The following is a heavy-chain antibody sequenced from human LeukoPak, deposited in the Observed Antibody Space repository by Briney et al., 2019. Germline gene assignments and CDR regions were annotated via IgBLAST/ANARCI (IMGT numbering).Heavy chain of an antibody. Sequence: ASVKVSCKASGYTFTGDYIHWVRQAPGQGLEWMGRINLNSGGTNYAQKLQGRVTMTRDTSTSTAYMELSRLRSDDTAVYYCARDRGWDAFDIWGQGTMVTVS. J-gene: IGHJ3*02. CDR2: INLNSGGT. V-gene: IGHV1-2*06. CDR3: ARDRGWDAFDI. CDR1: GYTFTGDY.